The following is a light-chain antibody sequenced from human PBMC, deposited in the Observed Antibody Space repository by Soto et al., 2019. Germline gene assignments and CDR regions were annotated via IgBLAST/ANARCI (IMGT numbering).Light chain of an antibody. CDR1: SSDVGGYNY. CDR3: SSYTSSSTLVV. Sequence: QYALTQPASVSGSPGQSSTISCTGTSSDVGGYNYVSWYQQHPGKAPKLMIYDVSNRPSGVSNRFSGSKSGNTASLTISGLQAEDEADYYCSSYTSSSTLVVFGGGTKLTVL. J-gene: IGLJ2*01. CDR2: DVS. V-gene: IGLV2-14*01.